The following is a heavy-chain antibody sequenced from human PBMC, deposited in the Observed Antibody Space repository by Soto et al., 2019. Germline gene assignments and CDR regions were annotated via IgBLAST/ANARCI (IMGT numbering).Heavy chain of an antibody. D-gene: IGHD4-17*01. Sequence: PGESLKISCKGSGYSFTSYWIGWVRQMPGKGLEWMGIIYPGDSDTRYSPSFQGQVTISADKSISTAYLQWSSLKASDTAMYYCARPAFSDTVTTLSWFGAFDIWGQGTMVTVSS. CDR2: IYPGDSDT. CDR1: GYSFTSYW. CDR3: ARPAFSDTVTTLSWFGAFDI. J-gene: IGHJ3*02. V-gene: IGHV5-51*01.